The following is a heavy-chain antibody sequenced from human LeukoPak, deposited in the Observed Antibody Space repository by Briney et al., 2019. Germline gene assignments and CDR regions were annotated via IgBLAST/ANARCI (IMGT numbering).Heavy chain of an antibody. CDR1: GFTFSSHS. D-gene: IGHD3-10*01. J-gene: IGHJ3*02. Sequence: GGSLRLSCAAAGFTFSSHSMNWVRQAPGKGLEWVSYISSSSRDIYYADSVKGRFTISRDNAKTSLYLQMSSMRDADTALYFCARTFRDKSFYAFDIWGQGTLVTVSS. CDR2: ISSSSRDI. V-gene: IGHV3-48*02. CDR3: ARTFRDKSFYAFDI.